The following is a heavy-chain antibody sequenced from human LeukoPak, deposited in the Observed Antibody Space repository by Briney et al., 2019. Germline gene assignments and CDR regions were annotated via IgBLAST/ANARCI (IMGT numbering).Heavy chain of an antibody. CDR3: ARVDGNIAYRPVED. V-gene: IGHV3-7*01. J-gene: IGHJ4*02. CDR2: INQDGSEI. CDR1: GFTFSDHW. D-gene: IGHD2/OR15-2a*01. Sequence: GSLRLSCTTSGFTFSDHWMSWVRQAPGKGLEWVGNINQDGSEINYLESVKGRLSITRDNAKNSHFLHMNNLRVEDTAKYYCARVDGNIAYRPVEDWGQGTLVTVSS.